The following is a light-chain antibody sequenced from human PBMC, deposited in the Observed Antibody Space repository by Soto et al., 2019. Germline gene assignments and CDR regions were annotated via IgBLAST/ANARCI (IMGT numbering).Light chain of an antibody. CDR3: QQLNSYPLT. V-gene: IGKV1-9*01. J-gene: IGKJ4*01. CDR2: AAS. CDR1: QGISSY. Sequence: IQLTQSPSSLSASVGDRVTITCRASQGISSYLAWYQQKPGKAPKLLIYAASTLQSGVPSRFSGSGSGTDFTLTISSLQPEDFATYYCQQLNSYPLTCGGGTKLEIK.